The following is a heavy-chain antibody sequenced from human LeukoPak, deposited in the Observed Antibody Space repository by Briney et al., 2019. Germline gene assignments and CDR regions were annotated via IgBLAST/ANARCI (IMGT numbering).Heavy chain of an antibody. Sequence: ASVKVSCKASGYTFTSYAMNWVRQAPGQGLEWMGWINTNTGNPTYAQGFTGRFVFSLDTSVSTAYLQISSLKAEDTAVYYCARALPLDILTGYYRAYYYYGMDVWGQGTTVTVSS. V-gene: IGHV7-4-1*02. CDR1: GYTFTSYA. CDR2: INTNTGNP. J-gene: IGHJ6*02. D-gene: IGHD3-9*01. CDR3: ARALPLDILTGYYRAYYYYGMDV.